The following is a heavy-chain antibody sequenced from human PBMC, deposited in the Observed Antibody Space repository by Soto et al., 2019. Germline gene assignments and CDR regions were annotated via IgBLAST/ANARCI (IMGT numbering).Heavy chain of an antibody. V-gene: IGHV3-30*18. D-gene: IGHD5-12*01. Sequence: QVQLVESGGGVVQPGRSPRLSCAASGFTFSNYGMHWVRQAPGKGLEWVAVISYDGRNKNYADSVKGRFTISRDNSKNTLYLQMNSLRAEDTAVYYCANGDGYNWHAFDIWGQGTMVTVSS. J-gene: IGHJ3*02. CDR2: ISYDGRNK. CDR1: GFTFSNYG. CDR3: ANGDGYNWHAFDI.